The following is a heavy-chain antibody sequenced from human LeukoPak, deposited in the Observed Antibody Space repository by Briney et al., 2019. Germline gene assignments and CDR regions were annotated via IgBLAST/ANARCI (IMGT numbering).Heavy chain of an antibody. CDR3: AREEDCSGGSCYYGMDV. CDR2: ISAYNGNT. Sequence: GASVKVSCKASGYTFTSYGISWVRQAPGQGLEWMGWISAYNGNTNYAQKLQGRVTMTTDTSTSTAYMELRSLRSDDTAVYYCAREEDCSGGSCYYGMDVWGQGTTVTVS. CDR1: GYTFTSYG. D-gene: IGHD2-15*01. J-gene: IGHJ6*02. V-gene: IGHV1-18*01.